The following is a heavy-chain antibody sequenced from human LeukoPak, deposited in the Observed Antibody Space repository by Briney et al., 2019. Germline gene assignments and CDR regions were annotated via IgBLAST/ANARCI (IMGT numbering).Heavy chain of an antibody. CDR1: GGSVSSYY. CDR2: IYYSGST. V-gene: IGHV4-59*02. D-gene: IGHD3-22*01. Sequence: SETLSLTCTVSGGSVSSYYWSWIRQPPGKGLEWIGYIYYSGSTNYNPSLKNRVTISVDTSKNQFSLKLSSVTAADTAVYYCARDRTYYYDSSGYLWGQGTMVTVSS. J-gene: IGHJ3*01. CDR3: ARDRTYYYDSSGYL.